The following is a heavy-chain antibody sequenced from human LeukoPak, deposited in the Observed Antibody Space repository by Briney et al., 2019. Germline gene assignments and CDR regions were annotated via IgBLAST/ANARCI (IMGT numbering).Heavy chain of an antibody. V-gene: IGHV4-61*02. CDR2: IYTSGST. CDR1: GGSISSGSHY. J-gene: IGHJ3*02. D-gene: IGHD6-13*01. Sequence: SETLSLTCTVSGGSISSGSHYWSWIRQPAGKGLEWIGRIYTSGSTNYNPSLKSRVTISVDTSKNQFSLKLSSVTAADTAVYYCARDRIFEAAGDAFDIWGQGTMVTVSS. CDR3: ARDRIFEAAGDAFDI.